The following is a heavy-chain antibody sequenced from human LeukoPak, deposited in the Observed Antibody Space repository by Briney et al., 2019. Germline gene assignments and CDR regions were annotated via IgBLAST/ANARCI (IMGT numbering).Heavy chain of an antibody. CDR1: GFTFSSYA. Sequence: GGSLRLSCAASGFTFSSYAMHWVRQAPGKGLEWVAVISYDGSNKYYADSVKGRFTISRDNSKSTLYLQMNSLRTEDTAVYYCARDTPWSTADYYIDVWGKGTSVTVS. CDR2: ISYDGSNK. D-gene: IGHD5/OR15-5a*01. J-gene: IGHJ6*03. CDR3: ARDTPWSTADYYIDV. V-gene: IGHV3-30-3*01.